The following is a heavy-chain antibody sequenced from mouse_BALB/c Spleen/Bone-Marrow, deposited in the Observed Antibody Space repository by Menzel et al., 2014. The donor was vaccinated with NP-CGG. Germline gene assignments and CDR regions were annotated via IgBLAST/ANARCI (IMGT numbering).Heavy chain of an antibody. V-gene: IGHV2-6-7*01. CDR1: GFSLTGYG. Sequence: QVQLKQSGPGLVAPSQSLSITCTVSGFSLTGYGVSWVRQPPGKGLEWLGMIWGDGSKDYNSALKSRLSTSKDNSKSQVFLKMNSLQTDDTARYYCARDSFLITRALDYWGQGTSVTVSS. J-gene: IGHJ4*01. CDR3: ARDSFLITRALDY. CDR2: IWGDGSK. D-gene: IGHD2-4*01.